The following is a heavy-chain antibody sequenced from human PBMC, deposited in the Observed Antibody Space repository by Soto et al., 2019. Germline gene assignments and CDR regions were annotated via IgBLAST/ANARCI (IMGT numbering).Heavy chain of an antibody. CDR1: GYTFTSYG. V-gene: IGHV1-18*01. CDR3: ARYRLAYCGGDCYSCYDY. D-gene: IGHD2-21*02. CDR2: ISAYNGNT. J-gene: IGHJ4*02. Sequence: QVQLVQSGAEVKKPGASVKVSCKASGYTFTSYGISWVRQAPGQGLEWMGWISAYNGNTNYAQKLQGRVTMTTDTSTSTAYMELRSVRSDDTAVYYCARYRLAYCGGDCYSCYDYWGQGTLVTVSS.